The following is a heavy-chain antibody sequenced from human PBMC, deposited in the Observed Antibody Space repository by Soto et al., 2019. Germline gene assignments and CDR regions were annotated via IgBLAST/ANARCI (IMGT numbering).Heavy chain of an antibody. CDR1: GDSVSSNSAA. CDR3: ARVNDYIAVAGTDAFDI. D-gene: IGHD6-19*01. J-gene: IGHJ3*02. V-gene: IGHV6-1*01. Sequence: SQTLSLTCAISGDSVSSNSAAWNWIRQSPSRGLEWLGRTYYRSKWYNDYAVSVKSRITINPDTSKNQFSLQLNSVTPEDTAVYYCARVNDYIAVAGTDAFDIWGQGTMVTVSS. CDR2: TYYRSKWYN.